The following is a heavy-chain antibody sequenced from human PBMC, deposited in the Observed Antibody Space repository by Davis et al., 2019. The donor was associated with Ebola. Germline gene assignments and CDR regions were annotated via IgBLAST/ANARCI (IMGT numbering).Heavy chain of an antibody. V-gene: IGHV7-4-1*02. D-gene: IGHD3-10*01. CDR1: GYTFTSYG. CDR3: ARSITMVRELNWFDP. Sequence: ASVKVSCKASGYTFTSYGISWVRQAPGQGLEWMGWINTNTGNPTYAQGFTGRFVFSLDTSVSTAYLQISSLKAEDTAVYYCARSITMVRELNWFDPWGQGTLVTVSS. CDR2: INTNTGNP. J-gene: IGHJ5*02.